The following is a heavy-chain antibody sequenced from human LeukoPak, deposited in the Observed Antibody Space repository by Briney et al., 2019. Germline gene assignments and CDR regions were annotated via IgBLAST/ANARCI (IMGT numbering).Heavy chain of an antibody. D-gene: IGHD6-13*01. V-gene: IGHV1-69*01. CDR1: GGTFSSYA. J-gene: IGHJ4*02. CDR2: IIPIFGTA. CDR3: ARDSIAAAGFDY. Sequence: SVKVSCKASGGTFSSYAISWVRLAPGQGLEWMGGIIPIFGTANYAQKFQGRVTITADESTSTAYMELSSLRSEDTAVYYCARDSIAAAGFDYWGQGTLVTVSS.